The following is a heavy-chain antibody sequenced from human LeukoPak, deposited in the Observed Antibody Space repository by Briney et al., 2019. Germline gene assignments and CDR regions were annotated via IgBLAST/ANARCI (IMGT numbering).Heavy chain of an antibody. J-gene: IGHJ4*02. CDR1: GFTFDDYA. V-gene: IGHV3-9*01. CDR2: ISCNSGSI. CDR3: AKDTSSSGSYYPTDY. D-gene: IGHD1-26*01. Sequence: AGGSLRLSCAASGFTFDDYAMHWVRQAPGKGLEWVSGISCNSGSIGYADSVKGRFTISRDNAKNSLYLQMNSLRAEDTALYYCAKDTSSSGSYYPTDYWGQGTLVTVSS.